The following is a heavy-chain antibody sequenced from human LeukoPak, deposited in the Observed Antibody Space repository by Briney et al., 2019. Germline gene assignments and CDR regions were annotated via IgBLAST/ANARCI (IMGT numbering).Heavy chain of an antibody. CDR1: GFTFSSYS. CDR3: ARPGKYYDSSGFGY. V-gene: IGHV3-21*01. CDR2: ISSSSSYI. J-gene: IGHJ4*02. D-gene: IGHD3-22*01. Sequence: GGSLRLSCAASGFTFSSYSMNWVRQAPGKGLEWVSSISSSSSYIYYADSVKGRFTTSRDNAKNSLYLQMNSLRAEDTAVYYCARPGKYYDSSGFGYWGQGTLVTVSS.